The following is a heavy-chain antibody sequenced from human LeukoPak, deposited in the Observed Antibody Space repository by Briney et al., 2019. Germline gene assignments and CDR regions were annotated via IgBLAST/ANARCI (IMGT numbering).Heavy chain of an antibody. Sequence: ASVKVSCKASGYTFTSYAMHWVRQAPGQRLEWMGWINAGNGNTKFSQSFQGRVTITRDTSASTAYMELSSLRSEDTAVYYCARTLAYCGGDCYRGVSDYWGQGTLVTVSS. CDR1: GYTFTSYA. D-gene: IGHD2-21*02. CDR3: ARTLAYCGGDCYRGVSDY. CDR2: INAGNGNT. V-gene: IGHV1-3*01. J-gene: IGHJ4*02.